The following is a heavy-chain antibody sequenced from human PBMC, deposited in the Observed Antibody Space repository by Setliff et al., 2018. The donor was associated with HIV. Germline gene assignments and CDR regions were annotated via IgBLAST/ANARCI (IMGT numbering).Heavy chain of an antibody. CDR2: INLSGST. CDR3: ARAGGTTGTTLDAFDI. D-gene: IGHD1-1*01. Sequence: ASVKVSCKASGYTFTSYYMHWGRQAPGQGLEWMGIINLSGSTIYAQEFQVRVTMTRDTSTSTVYMELSSLRSEDTAVYYCARAGGTTGTTLDAFDIWGQGTMVTVSS. V-gene: IGHV1-46*01. CDR1: GYTFTSYY. J-gene: IGHJ3*02.